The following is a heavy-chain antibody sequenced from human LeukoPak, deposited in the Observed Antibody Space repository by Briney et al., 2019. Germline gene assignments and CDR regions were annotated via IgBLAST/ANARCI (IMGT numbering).Heavy chain of an antibody. V-gene: IGHV4-59*01. CDR3: ARMGLYRSDTFDI. J-gene: IGHJ3*02. CDR1: GGSISTYY. D-gene: IGHD5-12*01. CDR2: IYYTGST. Sequence: SETLSLTCTVSGGSISTYYWSWIRQPPGKGLEWIGYIYYTGSTNYNPSLKSRVTISVDTSKNQFSLNLSSVTAADTAVYYCARMGLYRSDTFDIWGQGTMITVSS.